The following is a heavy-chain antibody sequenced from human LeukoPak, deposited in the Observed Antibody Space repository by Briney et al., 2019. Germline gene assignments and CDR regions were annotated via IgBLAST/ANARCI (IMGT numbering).Heavy chain of an antibody. J-gene: IGHJ3*02. Sequence: SETLSLTCAVYGGSFSGYYWSWIRQPPGKGLEWIGEINHSGSTNYNPSLKSRVTISVDTSKNQFSLKLSSVTAADTAVYYCAREGYYGSGSYLDAFDIWGQGTMVTVSS. CDR2: INHSGST. CDR1: GGSFSGYY. D-gene: IGHD3-10*01. CDR3: AREGYYGSGSYLDAFDI. V-gene: IGHV4-34*01.